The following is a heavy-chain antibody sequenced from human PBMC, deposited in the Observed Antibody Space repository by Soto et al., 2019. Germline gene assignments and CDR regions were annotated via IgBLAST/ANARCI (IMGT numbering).Heavy chain of an antibody. Sequence: SETLSLTCTVSGGSISSGDYYWSWIRQPPGKGLEWIGYIYYSGSTYYNPSLKSRVTISVDTSKNQFSLKLSSVTAADTAVYYCARDRRVDTAFGHPFDYWGQGTLVTVSS. CDR3: ARDRRVDTAFGHPFDY. CDR2: IYYSGST. J-gene: IGHJ4*02. D-gene: IGHD5-18*01. V-gene: IGHV4-30-4*01. CDR1: GGSISSGDYY.